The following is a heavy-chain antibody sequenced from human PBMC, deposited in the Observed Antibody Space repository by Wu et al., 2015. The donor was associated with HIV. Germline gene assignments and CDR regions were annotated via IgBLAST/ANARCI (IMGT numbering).Heavy chain of an antibody. V-gene: IGHV1-69*18. CDR3: ARGDLNYYDSREEQYYFDY. Sequence: QVQLVQSGAEVKKPGASVKVSCKASGYIFTTYYMHWVRQAPGQGLEWMGRIIPIFGTANYAQKFQGRVTITADESTSTAYMELSSLRSEDTAVYYCARGDLNYYDSREEQYYFDYVGPGNAGHRLL. J-gene: IGHJ4*02. CDR2: IIPIFGTA. CDR1: GYIFTTYY. D-gene: IGHD3-22*01.